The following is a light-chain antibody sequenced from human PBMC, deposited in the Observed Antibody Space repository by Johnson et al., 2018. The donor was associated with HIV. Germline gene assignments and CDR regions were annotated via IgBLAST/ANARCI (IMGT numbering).Light chain of an antibody. CDR2: DNN. V-gene: IGLV1-51*01. CDR1: SSNIGNNY. Sequence: QSVLTQSPSVSAAPGQKVTISCSGSSSNIGNNYVSWYQQLPGTAPKLLIYDNNKRPSGIPDRFSGSKSGTSATLGITGLQTGDEADYYCGTWDSSLSAGFFGTGTKVTVL. CDR3: GTWDSSLSAGF. J-gene: IGLJ1*01.